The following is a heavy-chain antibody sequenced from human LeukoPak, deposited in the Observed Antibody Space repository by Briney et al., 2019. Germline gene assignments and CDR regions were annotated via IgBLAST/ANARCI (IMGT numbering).Heavy chain of an antibody. Sequence: PSETLSLTCTVSGGSISSHYWSWIRQPPGKGLEWIGYIYYSGSTNYNPSLKSRVTIPVDTSKNQFSLKLSSVTAADTAVYYCARVFRQWLAGYYYYYMDVWGKGTTVTVSS. V-gene: IGHV4-59*11. J-gene: IGHJ6*03. CDR2: IYYSGST. D-gene: IGHD6-19*01. CDR1: GGSISSHY. CDR3: ARVFRQWLAGYYYYYMDV.